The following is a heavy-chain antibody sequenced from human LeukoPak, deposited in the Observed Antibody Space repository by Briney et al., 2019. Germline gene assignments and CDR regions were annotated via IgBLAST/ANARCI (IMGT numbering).Heavy chain of an antibody. CDR3: ARDGGSSWYFDY. CDR2: ISGSGGST. J-gene: IGHJ4*02. Sequence: GGSLRLSCAASGFTFSSYGMSWVRQAPGKGLEWVSGISGSGGSTYYSDSVRGRFTISRDNAKNSLHLQMNSLRAEDTAVYYCARDGGSSWYFDYWGQGTLATVSS. V-gene: IGHV3-23*01. D-gene: IGHD6-13*01. CDR1: GFTFSSYG.